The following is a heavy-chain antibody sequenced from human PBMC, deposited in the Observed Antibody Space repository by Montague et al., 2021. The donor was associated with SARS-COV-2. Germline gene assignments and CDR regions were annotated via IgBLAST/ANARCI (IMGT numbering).Heavy chain of an antibody. CDR3: AGGSFGPYAFDI. Sequence: SETLSLTCTVSGGSISSYYWSWIRQPPGKGLEWIGYIYYTGSTNYNPSLKSRATISLDTSKNQFSLKLNSVTAADTAVYYCAGGSFGPYAFDIWGQGTLVTVSS. D-gene: IGHD3-16*01. CDR1: GGSISSYY. CDR2: IYYTGST. V-gene: IGHV4-59*01. J-gene: IGHJ3*02.